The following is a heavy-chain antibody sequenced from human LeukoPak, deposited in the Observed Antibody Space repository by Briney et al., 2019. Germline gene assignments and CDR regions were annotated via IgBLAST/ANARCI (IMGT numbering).Heavy chain of an antibody. CDR1: GYSISIGYY. CDR2: IYHSGST. J-gene: IGHJ4*02. Sequence: SETLSLTCAVSGYSISIGYYWGWIRQPPGKRLEWIGSIYHSGSTYYNPSLKSRVTISVDTSKNQFSLKLSSVTAADTAVYYCARQNRANWNYFDYWGQGTLVTVSS. CDR3: ARQNRANWNYFDY. D-gene: IGHD1-20*01. V-gene: IGHV4-38-2*01.